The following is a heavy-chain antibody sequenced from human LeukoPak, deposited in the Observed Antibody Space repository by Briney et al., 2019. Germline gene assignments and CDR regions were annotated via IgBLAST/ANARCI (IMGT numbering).Heavy chain of an antibody. CDR2: IYYSGST. D-gene: IGHD5-18*01. CDR3: AGGLDTAMVFDY. Sequence: SETLSLTCTVSGGSISTYYWSWIRQPPGKGLEWIGYIYYSGSTNYNPSLKSRVTISVDTSKNQFSLKLSSVTAADTAVYYCAGGLDTAMVFDYWGQGTLVAVSS. V-gene: IGHV4-59*01. CDR1: GGSISTYY. J-gene: IGHJ4*02.